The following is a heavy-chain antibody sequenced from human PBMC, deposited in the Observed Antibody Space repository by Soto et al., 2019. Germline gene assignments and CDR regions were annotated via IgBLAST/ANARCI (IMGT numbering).Heavy chain of an antibody. J-gene: IGHJ4*02. V-gene: IGHV3-23*01. CDR3: AKHLSNGSPDY. D-gene: IGHD2-15*01. Sequence: GGSLRLSCAASGFTFSSYAMTWVRQAPGKGLEWVSGISGSGATTSYADSVKGRFTVSRDNSKNTLYLQMNSLRAEDTAVFYCAKHLSNGSPDYWGQGTLVTVSS. CDR1: GFTFSSYA. CDR2: ISGSGATT.